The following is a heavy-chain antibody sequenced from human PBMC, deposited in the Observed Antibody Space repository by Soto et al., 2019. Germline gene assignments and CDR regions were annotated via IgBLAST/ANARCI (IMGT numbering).Heavy chain of an antibody. CDR1: GGTFSSYA. CDR2: IIPIFGTA. D-gene: IGHD2-15*01. CDR3: ASGRGYCSGGSCYSRHFDY. V-gene: IGHV1-69*06. J-gene: IGHJ4*02. Sequence: GASVKVSCKASGGTFSSYASRWVRPEQEQGLEWMGGIIPIFGTANYAQKSQGRVTITADKSTSTAYMELSSLRSEDTAVYYCASGRGYCSGGSCYSRHFDYWGQGTLVTVSS.